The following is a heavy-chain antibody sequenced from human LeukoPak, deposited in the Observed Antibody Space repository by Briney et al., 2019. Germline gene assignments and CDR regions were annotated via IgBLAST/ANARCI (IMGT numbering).Heavy chain of an antibody. D-gene: IGHD4/OR15-4a*01. V-gene: IGHV3-30*03. CDR3: ARDRSDYASGQFDY. CDR2: ISYDGSNK. J-gene: IGHJ4*02. CDR1: GFTFSSYG. Sequence: GGSLRLSCAASGFTFSSYGMDGVGQAPGKGLGWVAVISYDGSNKYYADSVKGRFAISRDNSNHPLYLQMNSLRAEATAVSYCARDRSDYASGQFDYRRQGTLVTVSS.